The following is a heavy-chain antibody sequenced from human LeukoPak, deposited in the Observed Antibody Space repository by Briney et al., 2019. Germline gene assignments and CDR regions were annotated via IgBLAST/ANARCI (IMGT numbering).Heavy chain of an antibody. CDR1: GGTFSSYA. J-gene: IGHJ4*02. Sequence: SVKVSCKASGGTFSSYAISWVRQAPGQGLEWMGRIIPIFGTAKYAQKFQGRVTITADKSTSTAYMELSSLRSEDTAVYYCASSAGSCNPYDYGDYFCQSPFDYWGQGTLVTVSS. CDR3: ASSAGSCNPYDYGDYFCQSPFDY. D-gene: IGHD4-17*01. V-gene: IGHV1-69*06. CDR2: IIPIFGTA.